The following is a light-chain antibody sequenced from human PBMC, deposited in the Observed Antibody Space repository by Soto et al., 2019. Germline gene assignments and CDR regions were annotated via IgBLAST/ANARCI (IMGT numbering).Light chain of an antibody. CDR2: STN. CDR3: LLHYGSLWV. CDR1: TGPVTSGNF. Sequence: QTVVTQEPSLTVSPGGAVTLTCASSTGPVTSGNFPNWFQQKPGQPPRSLLYSTNNKHSWTPARFSGSLLGGKAALTRSDVQPVYEAAYDCLLHYGSLWVFGGGTKLTVL. J-gene: IGLJ3*02. V-gene: IGLV7-43*01.